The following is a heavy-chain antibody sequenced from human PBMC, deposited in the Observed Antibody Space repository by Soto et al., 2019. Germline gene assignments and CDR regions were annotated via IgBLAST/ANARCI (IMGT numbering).Heavy chain of an antibody. Sequence: GASVKVSCKASGGTFSSYAISWVRQAPGQGLEWMGGIIPIFGTANYAQKSQGRVTITADESTSTAYMELSSLRSEDTAVYYCARGLAFRPHPAPTNYYYYGMDVWGQGTTVTVSS. V-gene: IGHV1-69*13. J-gene: IGHJ6*02. CDR1: GGTFSSYA. CDR2: IIPIFGTA. D-gene: IGHD1-1*01. CDR3: ARGLAFRPHPAPTNYYYYGMDV.